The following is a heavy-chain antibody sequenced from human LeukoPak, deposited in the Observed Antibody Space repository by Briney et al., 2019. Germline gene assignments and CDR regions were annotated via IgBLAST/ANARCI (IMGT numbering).Heavy chain of an antibody. V-gene: IGHV3-9*01. CDR3: XXXXXXXXDSSGFHFDS. CDR1: GFTFHNYA. Sequence: GRSLRLSCSASGFTFHNYATHWVRQPPGKGLEWLSGISWNSGGIGYADSVKGRFTISRDNAKNSLYLQMNSLGPEDTAFYYXXXXXXXXXDSSGFHFDSWGQGTLVTVSS. CDR2: ISWNSGGI. D-gene: IGHD3-22*01. J-gene: IGHJ4*02.